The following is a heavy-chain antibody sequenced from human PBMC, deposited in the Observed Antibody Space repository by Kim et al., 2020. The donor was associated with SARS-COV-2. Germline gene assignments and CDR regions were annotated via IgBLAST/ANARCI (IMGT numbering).Heavy chain of an antibody. V-gene: IGHV3-11*01. J-gene: IGHJ4*02. Sequence: GGSLRLSCAASGFTFSDYYMSWIRQAPGKGLEWVSYISNSGSTIHYADSVKGRFTISRDNAKNSLYLQMNSLRAEDTAVYYCARRRVEMATIGYWGQGTLVTVSS. CDR1: GFTFSDYY. D-gene: IGHD5-12*01. CDR2: ISNSGSTI. CDR3: ARRRVEMATIGY.